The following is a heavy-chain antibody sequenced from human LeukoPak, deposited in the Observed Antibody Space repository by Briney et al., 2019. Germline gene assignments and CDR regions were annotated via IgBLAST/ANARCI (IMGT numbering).Heavy chain of an antibody. CDR1: RLTLNNYW. J-gene: IGHJ4*02. CDR2: INIDGSSI. CDR3: ARVPAPGTQFDH. V-gene: IGHV3-74*01. Sequence: PGGSLRLSCTASRLTLNNYWMQWVRQAPGKGLVWVSRINIDGSSISYADSVKGRFTISRDNAKSTLYLQMNSLRAEDAALYYCARVPAPGTQFDHWGQGTLVTVSS. D-gene: IGHD2-2*01.